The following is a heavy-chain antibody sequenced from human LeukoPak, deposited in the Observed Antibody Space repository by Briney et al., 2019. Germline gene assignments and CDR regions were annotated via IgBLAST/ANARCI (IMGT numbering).Heavy chain of an antibody. J-gene: IGHJ5*02. Sequence: SETLSLTCTVSGGSISSGGYYWSWIRQHPGKGLEWIGYIYYSGSTYYNPSLKSRVTISVDTSMNQFSLKLSSVTAADTAVYYCARFNYIGWFDPWGQGTLVTVSS. CDR3: ARFNYIGWFDP. CDR1: GGSISSGGYY. V-gene: IGHV4-31*03. CDR2: IYYSGST. D-gene: IGHD1-7*01.